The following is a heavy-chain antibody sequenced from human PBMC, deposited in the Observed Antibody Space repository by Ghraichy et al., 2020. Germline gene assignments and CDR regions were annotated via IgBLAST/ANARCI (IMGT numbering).Heavy chain of an antibody. CDR3: AKCYTRGWYAVASHYFDY. V-gene: IGHV3-23*01. D-gene: IGHD6-19*01. J-gene: IGHJ4*02. Sequence: ISGGGSSTYYADSVKGRFSIPRDTSKNTLYLQMNSLRPEDTAVYYCAKCYTRGWYAVASHYFDYWGQGTLVTVS. CDR2: ISGGGSST.